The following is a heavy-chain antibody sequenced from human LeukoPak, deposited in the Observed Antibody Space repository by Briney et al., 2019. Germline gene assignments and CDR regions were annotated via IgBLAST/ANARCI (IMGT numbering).Heavy chain of an antibody. Sequence: GGSLRLSCAASGFTFSSYAMSWVRQAPGKGLEWVSAISGSGGSTYYADSVKGRSTISRDNSKNTLYLQMNSLRAEDTAVYYCAKEAMPLVVVAATVDYWGQGTLVTVSS. CDR3: AKEAMPLVVVAATVDY. J-gene: IGHJ4*02. V-gene: IGHV3-23*01. CDR1: GFTFSSYA. CDR2: ISGSGGST. D-gene: IGHD2-15*01.